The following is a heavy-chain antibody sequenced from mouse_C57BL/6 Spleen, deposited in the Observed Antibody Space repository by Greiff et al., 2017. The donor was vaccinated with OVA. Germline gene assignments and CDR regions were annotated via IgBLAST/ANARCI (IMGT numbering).Heavy chain of an antibody. CDR3: ARIYDYDVAWFAY. D-gene: IGHD2-4*01. Sequence: VQLKESGPGLVKPSQSLSLTCSVTGYSITSGYYWNWIRQFPGNKLEWMGYISYDGSNNYNPSLKNRISITRDTSKNQFFLKLNSVTTEDTATYYCARIYDYDVAWFAYWGQGTLVTVSA. J-gene: IGHJ3*01. CDR2: ISYDGSN. V-gene: IGHV3-6*01. CDR1: GYSITSGYY.